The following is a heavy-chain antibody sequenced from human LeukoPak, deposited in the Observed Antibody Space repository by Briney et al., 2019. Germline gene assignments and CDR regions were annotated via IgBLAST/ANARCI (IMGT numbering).Heavy chain of an antibody. CDR2: ISAYNGNT. CDR1: GYTFTSYG. CDR3: ARDHLIAVAGVYSYFYL. D-gene: IGHD6-19*01. J-gene: IGHJ2*01. V-gene: IGHV1-18*01. Sequence: ASVKVSCKASGYTFTSYGISWVRQAPGQGLEWMGWISAYNGNTNYAQKLQGRVTMTTDTSTSTAYMELRSLRSHDTAVYYCARDHLIAVAGVYSYFYLWARGTLVTVSS.